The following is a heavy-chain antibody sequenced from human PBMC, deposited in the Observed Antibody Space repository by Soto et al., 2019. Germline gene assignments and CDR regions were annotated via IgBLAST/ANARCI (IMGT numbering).Heavy chain of an antibody. Sequence: SETLSLTCTVSGGSITDYSWVWIRQPAGKGLEWIGRIFSSGSTNYNPSLKGRITMSLDTSKNQFSLKLNSATATDTAVYFCARDQGVVVTADSWFDPWGQGILVTVSS. CDR1: GGSITDYS. J-gene: IGHJ5*02. V-gene: IGHV4-4*07. CDR3: ARDQGVVVTADSWFDP. CDR2: IFSSGST. D-gene: IGHD2-21*02.